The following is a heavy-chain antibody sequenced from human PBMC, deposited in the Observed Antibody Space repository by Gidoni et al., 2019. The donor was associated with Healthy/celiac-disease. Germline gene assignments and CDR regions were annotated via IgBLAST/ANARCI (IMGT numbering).Heavy chain of an antibody. D-gene: IGHD5-18*01. V-gene: IGHV1-18*01. CDR1: GYTFPSYG. J-gene: IGHJ6*02. CDR3: ARVELWPKYYYYGMDV. CDR2: ISAYNGNT. Sequence: QVQLVQSGAEVKKPGASVKVSCTASGYTFPSYGISWVRQAPGQGLEWMGWISAYNGNTNYAQKLQGRVTMTTDTSTSTAYMELRSRRSDDTAVYYCARVELWPKYYYYGMDVWGQGTTVTVSS.